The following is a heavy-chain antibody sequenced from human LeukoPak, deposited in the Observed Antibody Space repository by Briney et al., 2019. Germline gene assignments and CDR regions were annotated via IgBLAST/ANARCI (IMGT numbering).Heavy chain of an antibody. CDR3: ARDVGGAFDI. J-gene: IGHJ3*02. CDR1: GFTVSSNY. D-gene: IGHD1-26*01. CDR2: IYSGGST. Sequence: GGSLRLSCAASGFTVSSNYMSWVRQAPGRGLEWVSVIYSGGSTYYADSVKGRFTISRHNSKNTLYLQMNSLRAEDTAVYYCARDVGGAFDIWGQGTMVTVSS. V-gene: IGHV3-53*04.